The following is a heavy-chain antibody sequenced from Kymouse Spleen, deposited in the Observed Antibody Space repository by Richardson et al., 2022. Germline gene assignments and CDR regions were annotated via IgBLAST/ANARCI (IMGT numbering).Heavy chain of an antibody. V-gene: IGHV3-43*01. J-gene: IGHJ6*02. CDR2: ISWDGGST. Sequence: EVQLVESGGVVVQPGGSLRLSCAASGFTFDDYTMHWVRQAPGKGLEWVSLISWDGGSTYYADSVKGRFTISRDNSKNSLYLQMNSLRTEDTALYYCAKDMGYSSGWSSYYYYYGMDVWGQGTTVTVSS. CDR1: GFTFDDYT. CDR3: AKDMGYSSGWSSYYYYYGMDV. D-gene: IGHD6-19*01.